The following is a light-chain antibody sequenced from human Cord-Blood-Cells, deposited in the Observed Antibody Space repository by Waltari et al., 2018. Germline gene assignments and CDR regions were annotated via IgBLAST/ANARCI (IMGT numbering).Light chain of an antibody. CDR1: RRYVGGYNY. J-gene: IGLJ3*02. Sequence: QSALTQPASVSRSPGLALTIPCTGPRRYVGGYNYVLWYQQHPGKAPKLMIYDVSNRPSGVSNRFSGSKSGNTASLTISGLQAEDEADYYCSSYTSSSNWVFGGGTKLTVL. V-gene: IGLV2-14*03. CDR3: SSYTSSSNWV. CDR2: DVS.